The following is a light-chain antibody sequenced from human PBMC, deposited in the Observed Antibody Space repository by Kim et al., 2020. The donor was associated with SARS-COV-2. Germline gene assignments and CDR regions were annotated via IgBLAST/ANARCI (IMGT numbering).Light chain of an antibody. CDR2: GNS. V-gene: IGLV1-40*01. CDR3: QSYDSSLSGSTV. J-gene: IGLJ3*02. CDR1: SSNIGAGYD. Sequence: VTISCTGSSSNIGAGYDVHWYQQLPGTAPKLLIYGNSNRPSGVPDRFSGSKSGTSASLAITGLQAEDEADYYCQSYDSSLSGSTVFGGGTKLTVL.